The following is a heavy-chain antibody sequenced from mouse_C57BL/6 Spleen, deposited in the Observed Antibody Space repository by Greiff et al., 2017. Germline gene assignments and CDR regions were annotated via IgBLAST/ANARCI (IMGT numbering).Heavy chain of an antibody. CDR1: GYTFTDYY. Sequence: VQLQQSGPELVKPGASVKISCKASGYTFTDYYMNWVKQSHGKSLEWIGDINPNNGGTSYNQKFKGKATLTVDKSSSTAYMELRSLTSEDSAVYYCASPGDYGSSYWYFDVWGTGTTVTVSS. V-gene: IGHV1-26*01. CDR2: INPNNGGT. D-gene: IGHD1-1*01. J-gene: IGHJ1*03. CDR3: ASPGDYGSSYWYFDV.